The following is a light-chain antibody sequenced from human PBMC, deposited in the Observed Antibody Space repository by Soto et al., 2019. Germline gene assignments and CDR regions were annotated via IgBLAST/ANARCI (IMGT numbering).Light chain of an antibody. CDR2: EVS. V-gene: IGLV2-14*01. J-gene: IGLJ1*01. Sequence: QPASVSGSPGQSITISCTGTSSDVGGYNYVSWYQQHAGKAPKLMIYEVSNRPSGVSNRFPGSKSGNTASLTISGLQPGDEADYYCSSYTTSSSYVFGTGTKVTVL. CDR3: SSYTTSSSYV. CDR1: SSDVGGYNY.